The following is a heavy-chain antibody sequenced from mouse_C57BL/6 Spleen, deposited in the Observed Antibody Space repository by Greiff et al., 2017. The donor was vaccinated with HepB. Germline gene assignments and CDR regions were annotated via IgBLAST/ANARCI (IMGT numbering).Heavy chain of an antibody. CDR3: ARENGPYAMDY. D-gene: IGHD1-2*01. Sequence: VQLQQPGAELVKPGASVKMSCKASGYNFTSYWITWVKQRPGQGLEWIGDIYPGSGSTNYTEKFKSKATLTVATSSSTAYMQLSSLTSEDSAVYYCARENGPYAMDYWGQGTSVTVSS. J-gene: IGHJ4*01. V-gene: IGHV1-55*01. CDR1: GYNFTSYW. CDR2: IYPGSGST.